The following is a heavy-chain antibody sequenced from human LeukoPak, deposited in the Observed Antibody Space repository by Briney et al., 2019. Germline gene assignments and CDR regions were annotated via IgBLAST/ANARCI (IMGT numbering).Heavy chain of an antibody. CDR2: IIPIFGTA. Sequence: SVKVSCKASGGTFSSYAISWVRQAPGQGLEWMGRIIPIFGTANYAQKFQGRVTMTRNTSISTAYMELSSLRSEDTAVYYCARGRDPDDAFDIWGQGTMVTVSS. CDR3: ARGRDPDDAFDI. D-gene: IGHD5-24*01. J-gene: IGHJ3*02. CDR1: GGTFSSYA. V-gene: IGHV1-69*05.